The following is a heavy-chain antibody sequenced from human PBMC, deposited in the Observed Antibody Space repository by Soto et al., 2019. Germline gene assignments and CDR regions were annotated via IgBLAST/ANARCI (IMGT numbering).Heavy chain of an antibody. Sequence: EVQLVESGGGLVQPGGSLRLSCAASGFTFSSYAMHWVRQAPGKGLECVSAISSNGGSTYYANSVKGRFTISRDNSKNTLYLQMGSLRAEDMAVYYCARDVTAGFWSGYSYYYQYMDVWGKGTTVTVSS. CDR2: ISSNGGST. D-gene: IGHD3-3*01. V-gene: IGHV3-64*01. J-gene: IGHJ6*03. CDR3: ARDVTAGFWSGYSYYYQYMDV. CDR1: GFTFSSYA.